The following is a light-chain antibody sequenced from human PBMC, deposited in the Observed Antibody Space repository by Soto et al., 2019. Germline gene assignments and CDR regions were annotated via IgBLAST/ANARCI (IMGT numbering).Light chain of an antibody. CDR2: RAS. Sequence: DIVMTQSPDSLAVSLGERATINCKSSQSVLYSSNNKNYLAWYQQKPGQPPKLLIYRASTRESVVPDRFSGSGSGTDFTLTISSLQAEDVAVYYCQQYYSTPLTFGGGTKVEIK. CDR1: QSVLYSSNNKNY. CDR3: QQYYSTPLT. V-gene: IGKV4-1*01. J-gene: IGKJ4*01.